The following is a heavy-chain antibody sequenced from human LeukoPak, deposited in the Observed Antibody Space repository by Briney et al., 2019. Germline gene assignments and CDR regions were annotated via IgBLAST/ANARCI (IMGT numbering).Heavy chain of an antibody. CDR1: GGTFSSYA. Sequence: ASVKVSCKASGGTFSSYAISWVRQAPGQGLEWMGGIIPIFGTANYAQKFQGRVTITADESTSTAYMELSSLRSEDTAVYYCAREMPHEGSSWRWFDPWGQGTLVTVSS. D-gene: IGHD6-13*01. J-gene: IGHJ5*02. V-gene: IGHV1-69*13. CDR2: IIPIFGTA. CDR3: AREMPHEGSSWRWFDP.